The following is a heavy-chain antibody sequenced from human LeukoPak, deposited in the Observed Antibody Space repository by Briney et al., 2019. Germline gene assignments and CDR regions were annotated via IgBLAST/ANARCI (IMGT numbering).Heavy chain of an antibody. J-gene: IGHJ5*01. V-gene: IGHV3-43*01. Sequence: GGSLRLSCVASGFAFDEYTFNWVRQAPGKGLEWVSLMSWYGHNTYYSDSVKGRFTISRDNSKNSIYLEMKDLRIEDTALYYCAKDMVDYGGNSFDSWGEGTLVTVSS. D-gene: IGHD4-23*01. CDR2: MSWYGHNT. CDR1: GFAFDEYT. CDR3: AKDMVDYGGNSFDS.